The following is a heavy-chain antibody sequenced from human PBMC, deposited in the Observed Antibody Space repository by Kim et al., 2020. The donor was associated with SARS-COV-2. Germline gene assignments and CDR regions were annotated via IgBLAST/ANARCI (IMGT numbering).Heavy chain of an antibody. CDR3: ARAGTYYDFWSGHSPAWFDP. Sequence: SETLSLTCTVSGGSISSYYWSWIRQPPGKGLEWIGYIYYSGSTNYNPSLKSRVTISVDTSKNQFSLKLSSVTAADTAVYYCARAGTYYDFWSGHSPAWFDPWGQGTLVTVSS. D-gene: IGHD3-3*01. V-gene: IGHV4-59*01. CDR2: IYYSGST. J-gene: IGHJ5*02. CDR1: GGSISSYY.